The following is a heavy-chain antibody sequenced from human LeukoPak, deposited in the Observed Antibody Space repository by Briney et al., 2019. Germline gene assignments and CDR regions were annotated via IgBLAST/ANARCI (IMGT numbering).Heavy chain of an antibody. D-gene: IGHD4-17*01. CDR2: IRSDGSTS. CDR1: GFTFSSYS. V-gene: IGHV3-30*02. Sequence: GGSLSLSCAASGFTFSSYSMHWVRQAPGKGLQWVSHIRSDGSTSYCADSVKGRFTISRDNSKNTLYLQMNSLRPEDTAIYFCVKDHGAYDLDSWGQGTLVTVSS. CDR3: VKDHGAYDLDS. J-gene: IGHJ4*02.